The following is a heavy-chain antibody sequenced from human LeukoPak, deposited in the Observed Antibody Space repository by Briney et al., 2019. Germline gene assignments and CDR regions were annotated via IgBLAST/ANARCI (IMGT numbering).Heavy chain of an antibody. Sequence: SETLSLTCTVSGGSFSSGDYFWSWVRQLPGKGLEWIGYIHYSGSTYYNPSLKSRLTISIDTSKNQFSLKLTSVTAADTALYYCASRVTSSASYSWGQGTLVTVTS. CDR1: GGSFSSGDYF. J-gene: IGHJ4*02. D-gene: IGHD1-26*01. CDR3: ASRVTSSASYS. CDR2: IHYSGST. V-gene: IGHV4-30-4*08.